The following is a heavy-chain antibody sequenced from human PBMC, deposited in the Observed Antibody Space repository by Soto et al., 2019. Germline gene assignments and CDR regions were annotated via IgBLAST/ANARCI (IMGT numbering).Heavy chain of an antibody. Sequence: SETLSLTCAVYGGSFSGYYWSWIRQPPGKGLEWIGEINHSGSTNYNPSLKSRVTISVDTSKNQFSLKLSSVTAADTAVYYCARVVTMVRGVINHDYWGQGTLVTVSS. J-gene: IGHJ4*02. CDR2: INHSGST. CDR3: ARVVTMVRGVINHDY. D-gene: IGHD3-10*01. CDR1: GGSFSGYY. V-gene: IGHV4-34*01.